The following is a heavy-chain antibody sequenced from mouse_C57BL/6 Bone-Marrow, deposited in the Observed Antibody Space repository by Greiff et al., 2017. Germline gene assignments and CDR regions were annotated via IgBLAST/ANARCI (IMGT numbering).Heavy chain of an antibody. CDR1: GYTFTSYG. Sequence: QVQLQQSGAELARPGASVKLSCKASGYTFTSYGISWVKQRTGQGLEWIGEIYPRSGNTYYNEKFKGKATLTADKSSSTAYIELRSLTSEDSAVYFCARYDDGYYWFAYWGQGTLVTVSA. D-gene: IGHD2-3*01. CDR2: IYPRSGNT. V-gene: IGHV1-81*01. CDR3: ARYDDGYYWFAY. J-gene: IGHJ3*01.